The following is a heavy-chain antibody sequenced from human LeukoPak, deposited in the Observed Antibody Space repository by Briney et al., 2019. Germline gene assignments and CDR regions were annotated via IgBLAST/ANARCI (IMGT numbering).Heavy chain of an antibody. D-gene: IGHD3-10*01. CDR1: GFSISNDW. CDR3: TLIQGWGSGSYYLDY. CDR2: VKSRGAGETT. Sequence: GGSLRLSCAASGFSISNDWMSWVRQARGKGLEGGGRVKSRGAGETTDYAAPVKGRLTISRDDSKNTLYLQMNSLKTEDTAVYYCTLIQGWGSGSYYLDYWGQGTLVTVSS. J-gene: IGHJ4*02. V-gene: IGHV3-15*01.